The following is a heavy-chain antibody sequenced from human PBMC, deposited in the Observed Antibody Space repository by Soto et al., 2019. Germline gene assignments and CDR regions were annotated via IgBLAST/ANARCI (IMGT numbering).Heavy chain of an antibody. V-gene: IGHV3-48*01. CDR1: GFTFSSYS. CDR3: ASLQGYDFWSGYYADY. CDR2: ISSSSSTI. D-gene: IGHD3-3*01. J-gene: IGHJ4*02. Sequence: GGSLRLSCAASGFTFSSYSMNWVRQAPGKGLEWVSYISSSSSTIYYADSVKGRFTISRDNAKNSLYLQMNSLRAEDTAVYYCASLQGYDFWSGYYADYWGQGTLVTVSS.